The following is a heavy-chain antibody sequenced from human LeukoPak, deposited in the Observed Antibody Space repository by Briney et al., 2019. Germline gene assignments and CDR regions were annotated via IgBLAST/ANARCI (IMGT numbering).Heavy chain of an antibody. CDR2: IFYSGST. CDR3: ARLTMFRGVIYGTDWHSDL. CDR1: GGSISNYY. J-gene: IGHJ2*01. D-gene: IGHD3-10*01. Sequence: SETLSLTCTVSGGSISNYYWSWIRQPPGKGLEWIAYIFYSGSTNYNPSLRSRLTISLDTSKNQFSLKLSSVAAVDTAVYYCARLTMFRGVIYGTDWHSDLWGRGTLVTVSS. V-gene: IGHV4-59*12.